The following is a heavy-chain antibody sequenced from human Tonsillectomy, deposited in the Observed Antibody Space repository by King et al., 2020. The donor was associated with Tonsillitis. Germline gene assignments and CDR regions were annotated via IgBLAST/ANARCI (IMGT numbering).Heavy chain of an antibody. V-gene: IGHV7-4-1*02. D-gene: IGHD5-12*01. CDR2: INTNTGNP. CDR3: ARGGVFNAYDWDHYYQGMDV. J-gene: IGHJ6*02. CDR1: GYTFTNYA. Sequence: QVQLVQSGSELKKPGASVKVSCKASGYTFTNYAMNWVRQAPGQGLEWMGWINTNTGNPRYAQGFTGRFVFSLDTSVSTAYMQISSLKAEDTAVYYWARGGVFNAYDWDHYYQGMDVWGQGTTVTGPS.